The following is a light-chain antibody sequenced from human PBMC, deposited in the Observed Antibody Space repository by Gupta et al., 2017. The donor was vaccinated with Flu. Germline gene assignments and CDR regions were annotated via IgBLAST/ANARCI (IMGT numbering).Light chain of an antibody. CDR2: RVS. CDR3: MQGTHWPT. CDR1: QSLVHRNGNTY. V-gene: IGKV2-30*02. Sequence: DVVMTQSPLSLPVTLGQPASISCRSSQSLVHRNGNTYLTWFQQRPGQSPRRLIYRVSKRDSGVTDRFSGSGEGTDFTLKISRVEDEDGGVYYCMQGTHWPTFGQGTXVEIK. J-gene: IGKJ1*01.